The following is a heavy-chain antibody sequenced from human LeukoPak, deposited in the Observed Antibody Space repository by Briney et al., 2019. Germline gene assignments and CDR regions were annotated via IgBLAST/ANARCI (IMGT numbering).Heavy chain of an antibody. J-gene: IGHJ4*02. Sequence: PSETLSLTCTVSGGSINNFYWSWIRQPPGKGLEWIGYIYYSGSTNYNPSLKSRVTISVDTSKNQFSLKLSSVTAADTAVYYCASSQLGYCSGGSCFDYWGQGTLVTVSS. CDR1: GGSINNFY. D-gene: IGHD2-15*01. V-gene: IGHV4-59*01. CDR2: IYYSGST. CDR3: ASSQLGYCSGGSCFDY.